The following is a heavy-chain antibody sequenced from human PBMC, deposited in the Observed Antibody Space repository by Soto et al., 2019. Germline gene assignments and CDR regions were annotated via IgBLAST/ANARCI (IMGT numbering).Heavy chain of an antibody. CDR2: IAASGAVT. CDR1: GFSVTEST. J-gene: IGHJ3*02. Sequence: GGSLRLSCAASGFSVTESTMSWVRQAPGKGLEWVSSIAASGAVTYYAGSVKGRVTISRDASKDTVFLQMKSLRVEDTAVYYCAKAPLAFDIWGQGTVVTVSS. V-gene: IGHV3-23*01. CDR3: AKAPLAFDI.